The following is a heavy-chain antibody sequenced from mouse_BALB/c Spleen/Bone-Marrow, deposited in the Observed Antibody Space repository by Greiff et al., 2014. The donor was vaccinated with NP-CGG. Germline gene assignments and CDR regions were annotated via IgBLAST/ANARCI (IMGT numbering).Heavy chain of an antibody. CDR1: GFTFSSFG. D-gene: IGHD1-2*01. Sequence: VQLKESGGGLVQPGGSRKLSCAASGFTFSSFGMHWVRQAPEKGLEWVAYISGGSSIIYYADTVKGRFTISSDNPKNTLFLQMTSLRSEDTAIYYCARKDYFGYAAMDYWGQGTSVTVSS. V-gene: IGHV5-17*02. J-gene: IGHJ4*01. CDR3: ARKDYFGYAAMDY. CDR2: ISGGSSII.